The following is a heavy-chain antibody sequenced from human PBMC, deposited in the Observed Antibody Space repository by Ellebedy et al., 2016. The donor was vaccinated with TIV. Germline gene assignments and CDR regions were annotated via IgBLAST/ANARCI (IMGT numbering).Heavy chain of an antibody. Sequence: ASVKVSCKASGYTFTGYYMHWVRQAPGQGLEWMGWINPNSGGTNYAQKFQGRVTMTRDTSISTAYMELSRLRSDDTAVYYCARITGTTGSFDYWGQGTLVTVSS. V-gene: IGHV1-2*02. CDR3: ARITGTTGSFDY. J-gene: IGHJ4*02. CDR2: INPNSGGT. CDR1: GYTFTGYY. D-gene: IGHD1-7*01.